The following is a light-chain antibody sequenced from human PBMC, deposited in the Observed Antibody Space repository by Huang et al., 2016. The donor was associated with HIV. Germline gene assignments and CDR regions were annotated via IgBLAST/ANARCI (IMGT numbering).Light chain of an antibody. CDR2: AAS. CDR1: QDIISY. Sequence: IQLTQSPSSLSASVGDRVTITCRASQDIISYLAWYQQKPGKAPKLLIYAASTLESGVPSRFSGRGSGTDFTLTINNLQPEDFATYYCLQLNTYPGTFGPGTNVDV. J-gene: IGKJ3*01. CDR3: LQLNTYPGT. V-gene: IGKV1-9*01.